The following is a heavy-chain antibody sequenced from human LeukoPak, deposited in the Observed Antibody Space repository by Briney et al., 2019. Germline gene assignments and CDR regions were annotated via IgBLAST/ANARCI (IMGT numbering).Heavy chain of an antibody. J-gene: IGHJ4*02. V-gene: IGHV4-59*01. D-gene: IGHD6-19*01. Sequence: SETLSLTCTVSGVSISSVYWSWIRQPPGKGLEWIGYTYYSGGTNYSPSLKSRVTVSVDTSKNQFSLKLGPVTAADTAVYYCARTVHYSSGWSPTYYFDYWGQGTLVTVSS. CDR1: GVSISSVY. CDR2: TYYSGGT. CDR3: ARTVHYSSGWSPTYYFDY.